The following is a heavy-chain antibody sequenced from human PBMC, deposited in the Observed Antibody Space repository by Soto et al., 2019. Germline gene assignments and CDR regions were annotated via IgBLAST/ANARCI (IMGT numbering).Heavy chain of an antibody. CDR1: GYPVTAYY. V-gene: IGHV1-2*02. CDR2: INPATGAA. J-gene: IGHJ3*02. CDR3: VRGGGVGVAGSAAFDM. Sequence: QLHLVQSGAVVKKPGASVTVSCSASGYPVTAYYMHWVREAPGRGLEWMGGINPATGAAKYTQTFQGRVTLPRDTSTSTVFMELSGLTSEDTAVFYCVRGGGVGVAGSAAFDMWGQGTVVTVSS. D-gene: IGHD3-3*01.